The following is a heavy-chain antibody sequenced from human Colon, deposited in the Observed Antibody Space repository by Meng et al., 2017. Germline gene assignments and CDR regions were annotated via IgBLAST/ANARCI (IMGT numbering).Heavy chain of an antibody. CDR2: IYYSGTT. CDR3: ARDRVPGKY. Sequence: VQPQESGPGLVRPPETLSLTCTVSGGSVSSGTYYWSWIRQPPGKGLEWIGCIYYSGTTNYNPSLKSRVTISVDTSKNQFSLKLSSVTPADTAVYFCARDRVPGKYWGQGTLVTVSS. D-gene: IGHD1-14*01. J-gene: IGHJ4*02. V-gene: IGHV4-61*01. CDR1: GGSVSSGTYY.